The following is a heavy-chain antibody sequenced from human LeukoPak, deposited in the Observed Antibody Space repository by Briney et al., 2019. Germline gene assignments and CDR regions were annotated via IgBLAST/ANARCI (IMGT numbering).Heavy chain of an antibody. D-gene: IGHD1/OR15-1a*01. V-gene: IGHV4-39*07. CDR3: AIRAREQRDSSPGNWLDP. Sequence: SETLSLTCAVSGDSISSGTYYWGWIRQSPGKGLEWIGTIYYTESTYYNPSLMSRVTISFDTSKNHLSLNLRSVTAADTAVYYCAIRAREQRDSSPGNWLDPWGQGTLVTVSS. CDR2: IYYTEST. J-gene: IGHJ5*02. CDR1: GDSISSGTYY.